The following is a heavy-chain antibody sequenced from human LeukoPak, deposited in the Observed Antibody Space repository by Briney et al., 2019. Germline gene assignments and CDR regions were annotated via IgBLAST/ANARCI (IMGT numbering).Heavy chain of an antibody. V-gene: IGHV4-30-4*08. Sequence: PSETLSLTCTVSGGSISSGDYYWSWIRQPPGKGLEWIGYIYYSGGTSYNPSLKSRVSISVDTSKNQFSLKLTSVTAADTAVYYCARVNYYFDYWGQGTLVTVSP. J-gene: IGHJ4*02. CDR1: GGSISSGDYY. CDR3: ARVNYYFDY. CDR2: IYYSGGT. D-gene: IGHD5-24*01.